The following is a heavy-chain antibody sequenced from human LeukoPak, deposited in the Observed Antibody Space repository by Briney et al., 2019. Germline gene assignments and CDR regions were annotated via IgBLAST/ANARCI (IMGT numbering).Heavy chain of an antibody. Sequence: PPGGSLRLSRAASGFTFSSYWMHWVRQAPGKGLVWVSRINSDGSSTSYADSVKGRFTISRDNAKNTLYLQMNSLRAEDTAVYYCAREALLWFGEYYYMDVWGKGTTVTVSS. CDR2: INSDGSST. CDR1: GFTFSSYW. CDR3: AREALLWFGEYYYMDV. J-gene: IGHJ6*03. V-gene: IGHV3-74*01. D-gene: IGHD3-10*01.